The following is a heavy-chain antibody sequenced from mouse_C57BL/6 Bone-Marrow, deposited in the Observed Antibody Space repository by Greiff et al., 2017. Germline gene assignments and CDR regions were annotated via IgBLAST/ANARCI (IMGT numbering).Heavy chain of an antibody. CDR3: ARHITTVVATDYYAMDY. Sequence: EVMLVESGGGLVQPGGSLKLSCAASGFTFSDYYMYWVRQTPEKRLEWVAYISNGGGSTYYPDTVKGRFTISRDNAKNTLYLQMSRLKSEDTAMYYCARHITTVVATDYYAMDYWGQGTSVTVSS. CDR1: GFTFSDYY. CDR2: ISNGGGST. J-gene: IGHJ4*01. V-gene: IGHV5-12*01. D-gene: IGHD1-1*01.